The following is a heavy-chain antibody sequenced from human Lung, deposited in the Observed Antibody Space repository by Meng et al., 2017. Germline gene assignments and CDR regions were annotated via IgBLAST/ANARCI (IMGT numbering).Heavy chain of an antibody. CDR1: DYTFTGYG. D-gene: IGHD3-10*01. CDR3: ARGTPGRSYCDY. V-gene: IGHV1-18*01. Sequence: HVQLLQSVAEVKQLGASLKVSCKASDYTFTGYGVCWVRQAPGQGLEWMAWLGAHPGDTSFAPKFLGRVTVTADTATATAYMELRSLRSDDTAVYYCARGTPGRSYCDYWGLGTLVTVSS. J-gene: IGHJ4*02. CDR2: LGAHPGDT.